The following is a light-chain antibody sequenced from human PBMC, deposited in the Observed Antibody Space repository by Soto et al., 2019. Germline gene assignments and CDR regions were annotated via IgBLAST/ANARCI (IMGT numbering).Light chain of an antibody. CDR1: GSDVGGYNY. CDR2: DVT. Sequence: QSALTQPRSVSGSPGQSVTISCTGTGSDVGGYNYVSWYQQHPGKAPKLMIYDVTTRPSGVPDRCSGSKSGNTASLTISGLQAEDEADYYCCSYAGNYSWVFGGGTQLTVL. J-gene: IGLJ3*02. V-gene: IGLV2-11*01. CDR3: CSYAGNYSWV.